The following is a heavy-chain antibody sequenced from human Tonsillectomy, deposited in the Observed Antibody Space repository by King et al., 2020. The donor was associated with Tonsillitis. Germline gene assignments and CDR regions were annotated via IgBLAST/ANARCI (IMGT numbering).Heavy chain of an antibody. CDR1: GGSISSSSYY. CDR3: TRHIHQGSYYYYYMDV. CDR2: IYYSGGT. J-gene: IGHJ6*03. V-gene: IGHV4-39*01. Sequence: QLQESGPGLVKPSETLSLTCTVSGGSISSSSYYWGWIRQPPGKGLEWIGTIYYSGGTYYNPSLKSRVTISEDTSKNQFSLKLSSVTAADTAVYYCTRHIHQGSYYYYYMDVWGKGTTVTVSS. D-gene: IGHD2-2*01.